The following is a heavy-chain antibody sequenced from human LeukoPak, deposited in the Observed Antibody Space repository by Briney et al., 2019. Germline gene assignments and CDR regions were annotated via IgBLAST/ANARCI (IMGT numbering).Heavy chain of an antibody. Sequence: KTSETLSLTCTVSGGSISSYYWSWIRQPAGKGLEWIGRIYTSGSTNYNPSLKSRVTMSVDTSKNQFSLKLSSVTAADTAVYYCARDGCSGGSCVPFDYWGQGTLVTVPS. CDR3: ARDGCSGGSCVPFDY. CDR1: GGSISSYY. CDR2: IYTSGST. J-gene: IGHJ4*02. V-gene: IGHV4-4*07. D-gene: IGHD2-15*01.